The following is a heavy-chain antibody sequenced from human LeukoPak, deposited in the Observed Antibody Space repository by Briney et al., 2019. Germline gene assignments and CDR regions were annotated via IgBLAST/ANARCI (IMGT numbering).Heavy chain of an antibody. V-gene: IGHV4-30-2*01. J-gene: IGHJ3*02. Sequence: PSQTLSLTCTVSGGSISSGGYYWSWIRQPPGKGLEWIGYIYHSGSTYYNPSLKSRVTISVDRSKNQFSLKLSSVTAADTAVYYCARDSSGWSDAFDIWGQGTMVTVSS. CDR3: ARDSSGWSDAFDI. CDR1: GGSISSGGYY. D-gene: IGHD6-19*01. CDR2: IYHSGST.